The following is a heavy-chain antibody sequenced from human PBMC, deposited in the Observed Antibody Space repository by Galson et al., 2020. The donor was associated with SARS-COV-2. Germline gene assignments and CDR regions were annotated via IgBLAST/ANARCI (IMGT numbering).Heavy chain of an antibody. CDR3: ARSYSSSSDVDL. CDR1: GYSFTNHW. CDR2: IDPSDSYI. V-gene: IGHV5-10-1*01. D-gene: IGHD6-6*01. Sequence: HGESLKISCHGSGYSFTNHWITWVRQMPGKGLEWIGRIDPSDSYINYNPSLQGHVTISADKSISTAYLHWDSLKASDTAMYYCARSYSSSSDVDLWGQGTLVAVS. J-gene: IGHJ5*02.